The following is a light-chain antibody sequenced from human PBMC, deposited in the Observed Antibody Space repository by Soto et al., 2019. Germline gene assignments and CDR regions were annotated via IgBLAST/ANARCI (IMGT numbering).Light chain of an antibody. CDR1: SRDVGASKF. Sequence: QSALTQPRSVSGSPGQSVTISCTGTSRDVGASKFVSWYQQHPGKAPTLIIYDVTKRPSGVPDRFSGSKSGNMASLTISGLQADDEADYHCCSYAGTYRVIFGGGTKLTVL. V-gene: IGLV2-11*01. CDR2: DVT. J-gene: IGLJ2*01. CDR3: CSYAGTYRVI.